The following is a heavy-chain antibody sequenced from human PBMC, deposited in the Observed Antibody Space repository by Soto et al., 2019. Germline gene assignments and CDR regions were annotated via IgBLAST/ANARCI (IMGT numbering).Heavy chain of an antibody. V-gene: IGHV3-74*01. Sequence: EVQLVESGGGLVQPGQSLRLSCEGFGFTFSMHWMHWVRQAPGKGPEWVARISNGGTATNYGDSVRGRFTISRDNAKNTMFLQMKSLRADDTGVYYCAKVSGDSGGYYGDRIDYWGQGTLVTVSS. J-gene: IGHJ4*02. CDR2: ISNGGTAT. CDR1: GFTFSMHW. D-gene: IGHD3-22*01. CDR3: AKVSGDSGGYYGDRIDY.